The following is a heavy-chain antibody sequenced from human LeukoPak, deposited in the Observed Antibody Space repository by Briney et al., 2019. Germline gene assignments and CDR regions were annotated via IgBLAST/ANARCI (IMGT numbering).Heavy chain of an antibody. CDR1: GFTFSDCA. CDR2: ISGSGGST. Sequence: GGSLRLSCAASGFTFSDCAMNWVRQVPGKGLEWVSAISGSGGSTYYADSVKGRFTISRDNSKNTLFLQMNSLRAEDTAVYYCAKDRSCTGSSCNVGSWGQGTMVTVSS. CDR3: AKDRSCTGSSCNVGS. V-gene: IGHV3-23*01. D-gene: IGHD2-2*01. J-gene: IGHJ3*01.